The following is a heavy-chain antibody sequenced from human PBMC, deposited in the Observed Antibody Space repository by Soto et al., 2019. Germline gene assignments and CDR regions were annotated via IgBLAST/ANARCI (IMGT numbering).Heavy chain of an antibody. Sequence: PSETLSLTCTVSGGSISSYYWSWIRQPPGKGLEWIGYIYYSGSTNYNPSLKSRVTISVDTSKNQFSLKLSSVTAADTAVHYCARDGQPPDYYYGMDVWGQGTTVTVSS. D-gene: IGHD5-18*01. J-gene: IGHJ6*02. CDR2: IYYSGST. CDR1: GGSISSYY. V-gene: IGHV4-59*01. CDR3: ARDGQPPDYYYGMDV.